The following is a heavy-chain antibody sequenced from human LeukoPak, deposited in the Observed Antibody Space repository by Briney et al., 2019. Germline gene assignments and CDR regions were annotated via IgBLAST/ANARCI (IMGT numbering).Heavy chain of an antibody. Sequence: ASVKVSCKASEYTFTDFYIFWVRQAPGQGLEWMGWIHPSSGATTYAQRFQGRVTLTRDTSINTAYMELSGLTSDDTAVYYCTREDYWGQGTLVTVSS. V-gene: IGHV1-2*02. J-gene: IGHJ4*02. CDR1: EYTFTDFY. CDR2: IHPSSGAT. CDR3: TREDY.